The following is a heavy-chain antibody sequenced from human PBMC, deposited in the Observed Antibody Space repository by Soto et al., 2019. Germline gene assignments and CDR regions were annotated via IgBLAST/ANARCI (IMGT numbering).Heavy chain of an antibody. J-gene: IGHJ6*03. Sequence: ASVKVSCKASGYTFTSYGISWVRQAPGQGLEWMGWISAYNGNTNYAQKLQGRVTMTTGTSTSTAYMELRSLRSDDTAVYYCARGGWYGDYVGSRVGDYYYYYMDVWGKGTTVTVSS. CDR1: GYTFTSYG. CDR2: ISAYNGNT. V-gene: IGHV1-18*01. D-gene: IGHD4-17*01. CDR3: ARGGWYGDYVGSRVGDYYYYYMDV.